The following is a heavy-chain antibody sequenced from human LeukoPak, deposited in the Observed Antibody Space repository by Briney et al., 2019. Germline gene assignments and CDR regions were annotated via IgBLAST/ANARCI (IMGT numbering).Heavy chain of an antibody. Sequence: GGSLRLSCAASGFTFCSYSMNWVRPAPGKGLEWVSSISSSSSYIYYADSVKGRFTISRDNDKNSLYQQMNSLRAEDTAVYYCARDLSGLYNWFDPWGQGTLVTVSS. J-gene: IGHJ5*02. V-gene: IGHV3-21*01. CDR3: ARDLSGLYNWFDP. CDR2: ISSSSSYI. CDR1: GFTFCSYS. D-gene: IGHD5-12*01.